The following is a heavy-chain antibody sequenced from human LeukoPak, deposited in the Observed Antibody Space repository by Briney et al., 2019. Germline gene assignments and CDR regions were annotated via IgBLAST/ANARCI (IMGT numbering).Heavy chain of an antibody. CDR2: IWYDGSNK. D-gene: IGHD6-6*01. V-gene: IGHV3-33*01. CDR3: ARSSSPSNLDY. J-gene: IGHJ4*02. Sequence: GGSLRLSCAASGFTFSSYGMHWVRQAPGKGLEWVAVIWYDGSNKYYADSVKGRFTISRDNSKNTLYLQMNSLRAEGTAVYYCARSSSPSNLDYWGQGTLVTVSS. CDR1: GFTFSSYG.